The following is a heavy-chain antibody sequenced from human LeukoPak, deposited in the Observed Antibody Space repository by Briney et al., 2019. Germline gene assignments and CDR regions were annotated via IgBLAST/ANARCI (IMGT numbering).Heavy chain of an antibody. CDR2: ISIGTGST. J-gene: IGHJ4*02. V-gene: IGHV3-23*01. D-gene: IGHD3-10*01. Sequence: GGSLRLSCVASGFTFSNYVMNWVRQAPGKGLQWVASISIGTGSTYYADFVKGRFTISRDTSKNTLYLQMNSLEIEDTAVYYCAKSGRATDYWGQGTLVTVSS. CDR3: AKSGRATDY. CDR1: GFTFSNYV.